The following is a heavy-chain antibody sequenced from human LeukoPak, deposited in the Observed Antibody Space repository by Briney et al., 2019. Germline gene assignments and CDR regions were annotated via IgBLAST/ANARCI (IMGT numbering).Heavy chain of an antibody. J-gene: IGHJ3*02. CDR1: GFTFSSYG. CDR3: AKDLAAAAGESWAFDI. Sequence: PGGSLRLSCAASGFTFSSYGMHWVRQAPGKGLEWVAVISYDGSNKYYADSVKGRFTISRDNSKNTLYLQMNSLRAEDTAVYYCAKDLAAAAGESWAFDIWGQGTMVTVSS. V-gene: IGHV3-30*18. CDR2: ISYDGSNK. D-gene: IGHD6-13*01.